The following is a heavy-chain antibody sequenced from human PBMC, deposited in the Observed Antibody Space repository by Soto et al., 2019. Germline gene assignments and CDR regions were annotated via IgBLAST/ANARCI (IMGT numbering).Heavy chain of an antibody. CDR1: GYSFTSYW. CDR3: ARQEWFVELGYYYYGMDV. J-gene: IGHJ6*02. Sequence: GESLKISCKGSGYSFTSYWISWVRQMPGKGLEWMGRIDPSDSYTNYSPSFQGHVTISADKSISTAYLQWSSLKASDTAMYYCARQEWFVELGYYYYGMDVWGQGTTVTVSS. V-gene: IGHV5-10-1*01. D-gene: IGHD3-10*01. CDR2: IDPSDSYT.